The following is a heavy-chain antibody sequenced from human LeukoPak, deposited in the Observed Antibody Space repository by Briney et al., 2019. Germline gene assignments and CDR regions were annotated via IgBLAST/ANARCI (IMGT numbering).Heavy chain of an antibody. D-gene: IGHD1-26*01. V-gene: IGHV3-30*02. CDR2: IQYDGSNE. CDR3: AKAHSGSYFDY. CDR1: GFTFSTYD. J-gene: IGHJ4*02. Sequence: PGGSLRLSCAASGFTFSTYDMHWVRQAPGKGLEWVAFIQYDGSNEHYADSVRGRFSISRDQSKNTLYLQMNSLRAGDTAVYYCAKAHSGSYFDYWGQGTLVTVSS.